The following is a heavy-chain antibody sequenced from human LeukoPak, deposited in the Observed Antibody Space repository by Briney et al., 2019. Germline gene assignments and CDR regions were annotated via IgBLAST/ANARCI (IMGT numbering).Heavy chain of an antibody. V-gene: IGHV1-46*01. CDR2: INPSGGST. CDR1: GYTFTSYY. J-gene: IGHJ4*02. Sequence: GASVKVSCKASGYTFTSYYMHWVRQAPGQGLEWMGVINPSGGSTSYAQKFQGRVTMTRDTSTSTVYMELSSLRSEDTAVYYCAGGYSSGWCLIWGQGTLVTVSS. D-gene: IGHD6-19*01. CDR3: AGGYSSGWCLI.